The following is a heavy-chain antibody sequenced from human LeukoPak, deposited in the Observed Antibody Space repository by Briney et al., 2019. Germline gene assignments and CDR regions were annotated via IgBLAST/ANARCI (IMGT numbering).Heavy chain of an antibody. V-gene: IGHV3-21*01. Sequence: GGSLRLSCSASGFTFSDYDMNWVRQAPGKGLEWVSSISYLSSHVYYGDSVKGRFSISRDNAKNSLYLQMNSLRAEDTAVYYCARDFYDSSGYYYRFDYWGQGTLVTVSS. D-gene: IGHD3-22*01. J-gene: IGHJ4*02. CDR3: ARDFYDSSGYYYRFDY. CDR2: ISYLSSHV. CDR1: GFTFSDYD.